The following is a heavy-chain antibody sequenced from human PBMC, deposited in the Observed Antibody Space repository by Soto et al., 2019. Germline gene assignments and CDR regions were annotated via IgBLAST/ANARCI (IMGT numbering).Heavy chain of an antibody. D-gene: IGHD2-15*01. Sequence: PSETLSLTCAVSGGSISSSNWWSWVRQPPGKGLEWIGEIYHSGSTNHNPSLKSRVTISVDKSKNQFSLKLSSVTAADTAVYYCARVVVVVAAKIPEELRASLDWSSGWFDPWGQGTLVTVSS. CDR1: GGSISSSNW. CDR2: IYHSGST. V-gene: IGHV4-4*02. J-gene: IGHJ5*02. CDR3: ARVVVVVAAKIPEELRASLDWSSGWFDP.